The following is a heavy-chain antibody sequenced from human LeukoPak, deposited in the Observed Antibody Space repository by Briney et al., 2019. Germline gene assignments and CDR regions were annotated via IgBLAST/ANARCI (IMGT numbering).Heavy chain of an antibody. CDR1: GGSISSSSYY. D-gene: IGHD3-9*01. CDR2: IYYSGST. Sequence: PSETLSLTCTVSGGSISSSSYYWGWIRQPPGKGLEWIGSIYYSGSTYYNPSLKSRVTISVDTSKNQFSLKLSSVTAADTAVYYCARHDYDILTTQANWFGPWGQGTLVTVSS. V-gene: IGHV4-39*01. J-gene: IGHJ5*02. CDR3: ARHDYDILTTQANWFGP.